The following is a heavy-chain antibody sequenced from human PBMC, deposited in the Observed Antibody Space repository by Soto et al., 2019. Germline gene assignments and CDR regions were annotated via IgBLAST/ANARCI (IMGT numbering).Heavy chain of an antibody. CDR1: GGSFSGYY. J-gene: IGHJ2*01. Sequence: QVQLQQWGAGLLKPSETLSLTCAVYGGSFSGYYWSWIRQPPGKGLEWIGEINHSGSTHYNPSLTSRVTISVDTSKNQFSVRLSSVTAADTAVYYCARDKHGVVAASNWYFDLWGRGTLVTVSS. V-gene: IGHV4-34*01. CDR2: INHSGST. D-gene: IGHD2-15*01. CDR3: ARDKHGVVAASNWYFDL.